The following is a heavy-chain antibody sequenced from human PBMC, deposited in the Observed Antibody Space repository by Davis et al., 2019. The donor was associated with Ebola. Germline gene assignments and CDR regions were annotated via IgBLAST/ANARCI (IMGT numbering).Heavy chain of an antibody. CDR1: GFIFSSYW. V-gene: IGHV3-7*01. CDR2: IKQDGSEK. CDR3: ARGSELDYGDYFGY. D-gene: IGHD4-17*01. Sequence: GESLKISCAASGFIFSSYWMSWVRQAPGKGLEWVANIKQDGSEKYYVDSVKGRFTISRDNARNSLYLQMNSLRAEDTAVYYCARGSELDYGDYFGYWGQGSLVTVSS. J-gene: IGHJ4*02.